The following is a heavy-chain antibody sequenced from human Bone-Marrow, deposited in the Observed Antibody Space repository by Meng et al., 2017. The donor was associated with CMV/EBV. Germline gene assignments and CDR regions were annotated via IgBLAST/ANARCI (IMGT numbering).Heavy chain of an antibody. J-gene: IGHJ4*02. CDR2: IQYDGSYK. CDR1: GFTFSSYD. CDR3: ARDGPHDSSGYYQGYYFDC. V-gene: IGHV3-30*02. Sequence: GESLKISCAASGFTFSSYDMHWVRQAPGKGLEWVAFIQYDGSYKYYTDSVKGRFTVSRDNSKNTLYLQMNSLGAEDTALYYCARDGPHDSSGYYQGYYFDCWGQGTLVTVSS. D-gene: IGHD3-22*01.